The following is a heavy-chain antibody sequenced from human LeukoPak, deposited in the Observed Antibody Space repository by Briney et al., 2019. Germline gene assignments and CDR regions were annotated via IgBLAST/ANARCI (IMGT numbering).Heavy chain of an antibody. CDR3: ARGVCTSSSRYAGDYGVDV. V-gene: IGHV4-59*08. Sequence: SETLSLTCTVSGGSISSYYWSWIRQPPGKGLEWIGYRFYSGSTNYNPSLKSRVTISLDTSKSQFSLKVTSVTAADTAVYYCARGVCTSSSRYAGDYGVDVWGQGTTVTVSS. CDR1: GGSISSYY. CDR2: RFYSGST. D-gene: IGHD2-2*01. J-gene: IGHJ6*02.